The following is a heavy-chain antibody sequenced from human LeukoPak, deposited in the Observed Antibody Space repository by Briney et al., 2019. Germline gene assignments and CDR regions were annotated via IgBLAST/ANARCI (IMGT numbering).Heavy chain of an antibody. Sequence: ASVKVSCKVSGYTLTELSMHWVRQAPGKGLEWMGGFDPEDGETIYAQKFQGRVTMTEDTSTDTAYMELSSPRSEDTAVYYCATLDYGDYGSPGPTDYWGQGTLVTVSS. D-gene: IGHD4-17*01. V-gene: IGHV1-24*01. CDR1: GYTLTELS. J-gene: IGHJ4*02. CDR3: ATLDYGDYGSPGPTDY. CDR2: FDPEDGET.